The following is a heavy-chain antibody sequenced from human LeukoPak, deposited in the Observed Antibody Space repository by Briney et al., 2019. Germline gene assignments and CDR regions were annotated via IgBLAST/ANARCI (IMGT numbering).Heavy chain of an antibody. CDR1: TFTFSRYE. CDR2: ISSSGSTI. Sequence: GGSLRLSCTASTFTFSRYEMNWVRQAPGKGLEWVSYISSSGSTIYYADSVKGRFTISRDNAKNSLYLQMNSLRVEDSAIYYCAKKCYDNLAGNIGGWFFDLLGPGTLLTVSS. J-gene: IGHJ2*01. D-gene: IGHD3-9*01. CDR3: AKKCYDNLAGNIGGWFFDL. V-gene: IGHV3-48*03.